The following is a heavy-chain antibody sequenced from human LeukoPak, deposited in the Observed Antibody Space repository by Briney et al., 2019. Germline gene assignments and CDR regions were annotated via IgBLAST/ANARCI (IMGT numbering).Heavy chain of an antibody. J-gene: IGHJ4*02. CDR3: AREGRGGLYDSSGDSIRY. CDR1: GYTFNTYG. CDR2: INPSGGST. Sequence: GASVKVSCKASGYTFNTYGITWVRQAPGQGLEWMGIINPSGGSTSYAQKFQGRVTMTRDTSTSTVYMELSSLRSEDTAVYYCAREGRGGLYDSSGDSIRYWGQGTLVTVSS. V-gene: IGHV1-46*02. D-gene: IGHD3-22*01.